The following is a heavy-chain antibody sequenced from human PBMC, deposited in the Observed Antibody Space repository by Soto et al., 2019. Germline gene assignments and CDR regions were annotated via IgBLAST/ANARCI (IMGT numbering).Heavy chain of an antibody. CDR2: IYYSGST. CDR3: ARERSSGSFDI. Sequence: SETLSLTCTLSGGSISSYYWSWIRQPPGKGLEWIGYIYYSGSTNYNPSLKSRVTISVDTSKNQFSLKLSSVTAAGTAVYYCARERSSGSFDIWGQGTMVTVSS. V-gene: IGHV4-59*01. D-gene: IGHD6-19*01. J-gene: IGHJ3*02. CDR1: GGSISSYY.